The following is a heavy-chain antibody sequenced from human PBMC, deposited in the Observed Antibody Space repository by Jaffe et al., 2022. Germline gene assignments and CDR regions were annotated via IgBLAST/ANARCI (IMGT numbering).Heavy chain of an antibody. V-gene: IGHV4-4*02. J-gene: IGHJ4*02. Sequence: QVQLQESGPGLVKPSGTLSLTCAVSGGSISSSNWWSWVRQPPGKGLEWIGEIYHSGSTNYNPSLKSRVTISVDKSKNQFSLKLSSVTAADTAVYYCARASYCSGGSCYTRDFDYWGQGTLVTVSS. CDR2: IYHSGST. CDR3: ARASYCSGGSCYTRDFDY. D-gene: IGHD2-15*01. CDR1: GGSISSSNW.